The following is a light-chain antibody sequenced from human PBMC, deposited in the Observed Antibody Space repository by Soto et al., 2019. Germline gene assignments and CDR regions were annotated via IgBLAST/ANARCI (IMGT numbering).Light chain of an antibody. CDR2: YDS. V-gene: IGLV3-21*04. CDR1: NIGSKS. Sequence: SYELTQPPSVSVAPGKTARITCGGNNIGSKSVHWYQQKPGQAPVLVIYYDSDRPSGIPERFSGSNSGNTATLTISRVEAGDEADYYCQVWDSSSDRPVVFGGGTQLTVL. CDR3: QVWDSSSDRPVV. J-gene: IGLJ2*01.